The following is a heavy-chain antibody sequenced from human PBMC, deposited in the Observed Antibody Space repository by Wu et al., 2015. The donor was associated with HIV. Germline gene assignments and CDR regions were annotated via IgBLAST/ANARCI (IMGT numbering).Heavy chain of an antibody. V-gene: IGHV1-69*12. D-gene: IGHD5-12*01. J-gene: IGHJ6*03. CDR1: GGTFSTYA. CDR3: ARGRYSGYDSPRVYYYYMDV. Sequence: QVQLVQSGAEVKKPGSSVKVSCKASGGTFSTYAISWVRQAPGQGLEWMGGIIPIYGTANYAQKFQGRVTITADESTKKAYMELSSLRSADTAIYYCARGRYSGYDSPRVYYYYMDVWGLGTTVIVSS. CDR2: IIPIYGTA.